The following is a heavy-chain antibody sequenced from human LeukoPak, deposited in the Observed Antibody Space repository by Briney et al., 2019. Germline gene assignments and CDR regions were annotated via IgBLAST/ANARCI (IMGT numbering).Heavy chain of an antibody. CDR3: TRLGGDNWFDWFFDL. V-gene: IGHV3-15*01. J-gene: IGHJ2*01. CDR1: GLSFSNAW. D-gene: IGHD1-1*01. CDR2: IRGRVDGGST. Sequence: GGSLRLSCAASGLSFSNAWMSWVRQAPGKGLEWVGRIRGRVDGGSTDYAAPVKGRFTISRDDSENTLYLQLTSLKSEDPAVYYCTRLGGDNWFDWFFDLWGRGTLVAVSS.